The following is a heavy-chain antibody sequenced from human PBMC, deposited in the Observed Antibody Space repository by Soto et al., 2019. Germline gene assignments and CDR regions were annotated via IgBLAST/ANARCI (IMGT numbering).Heavy chain of an antibody. J-gene: IGHJ4*02. V-gene: IGHV4-59*08. CDR3: ARGGWRHIDY. CDR1: GGSISNLY. Sequence: SETLSLPCTVSGGSISNLYWRWIRQPPGKGLEWIGYIYYSGSTNYNPSLKSRVTISVDTSKNQFSLKLSSVTAADTAVYYCARGGWRHIDYWGQGTLVTVSS. CDR2: IYYSGST. D-gene: IGHD3-3*01.